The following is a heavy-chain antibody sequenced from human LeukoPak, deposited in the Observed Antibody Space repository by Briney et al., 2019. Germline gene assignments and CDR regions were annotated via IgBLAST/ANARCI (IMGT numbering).Heavy chain of an antibody. J-gene: IGHJ4*02. CDR1: GFTFRSYG. CDR2: IWYDGSKK. D-gene: IGHD6-13*01. Sequence: GRSLRLSCAASGFTFRSYGMHWVRQAPGKGPEWVAVIWYDGSKKYYADSVKGRFTISRDNSKNTLYLQMNSLRAEDTAVYYCARDPSRPYSSSWLDYWGQGTLVTVSS. CDR3: ARDPSRPYSSSWLDY. V-gene: IGHV3-33*01.